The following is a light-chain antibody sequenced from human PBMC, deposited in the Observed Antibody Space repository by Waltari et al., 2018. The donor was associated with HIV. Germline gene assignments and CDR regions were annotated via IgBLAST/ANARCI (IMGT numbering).Light chain of an antibody. J-gene: IGKJ2*01. CDR2: LGS. Sequence: IVMTQSPLSLPVTPGAPATIPCRSGQSLLHSDGYNFLDWYLHRPGQPPQLLIYLGSHRAPGVPTRFTGSGSDTNFILNITRVEADDVGVYLCMQSLEIPHTFGQGTRVEI. V-gene: IGKV2-28*01. CDR3: MQSLEIPHT. CDR1: QSLLHSDGYNF.